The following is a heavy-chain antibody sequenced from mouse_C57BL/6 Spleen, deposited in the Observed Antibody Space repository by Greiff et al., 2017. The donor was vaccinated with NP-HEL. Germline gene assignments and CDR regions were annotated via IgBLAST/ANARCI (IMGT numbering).Heavy chain of an antibody. CDR3: TRPYYGSSGYFDV. D-gene: IGHD1-1*01. Sequence: VKLQQSGAELVRPGASVTLSCKASGYTFTDYEMHWVKQTPVHGLEWIGAIDPETGGTAYNQKFKGKAILTADKSSSTAYMELRSLTSEDSAVYYCTRPYYGSSGYFDVWGTGTTVTVSS. CDR1: GYTFTDYE. CDR2: IDPETGGT. J-gene: IGHJ1*03. V-gene: IGHV1-15*01.